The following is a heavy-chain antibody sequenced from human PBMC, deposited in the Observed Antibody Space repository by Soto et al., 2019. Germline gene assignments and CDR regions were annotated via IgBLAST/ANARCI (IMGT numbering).Heavy chain of an antibody. CDR1: GYSFTSYW. D-gene: IGHD6-6*01. CDR2: IYPGDSDT. J-gene: IGHJ4*02. Sequence: EVQLVQSGAEVKKPGESLKISCKGSGYSFTSYWIGWVRQMPGKGLEWMGIIYPGDSDTRYSPSFQGQVTISADKSISTAYLEWSSLKASDTAMYYCARGASIAARRTPEAVEYWGQGTLVTVSS. CDR3: ARGASIAARRTPEAVEY. V-gene: IGHV5-51*01.